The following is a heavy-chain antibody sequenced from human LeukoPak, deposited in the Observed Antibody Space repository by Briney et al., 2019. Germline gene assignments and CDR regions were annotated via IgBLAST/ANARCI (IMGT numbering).Heavy chain of an antibody. CDR1: GFTFSSYA. J-gene: IGHJ5*02. CDR3: AKVETAAAATLRGFDP. D-gene: IGHD6-13*01. Sequence: PGGSLRLSCAASGFTFSSYAMSWVRQAPGKGLEWVSSIGGSGGSTYYADSVKGRFTISRDNSKNTLYLQMNSLRAEDTAVYYCAKVETAAAATLRGFDPWGQGTLVTVSS. CDR2: IGGSGGST. V-gene: IGHV3-23*01.